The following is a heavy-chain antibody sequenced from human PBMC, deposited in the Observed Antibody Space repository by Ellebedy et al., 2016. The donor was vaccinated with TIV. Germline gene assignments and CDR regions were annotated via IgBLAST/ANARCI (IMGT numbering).Heavy chain of an antibody. Sequence: GESLKISCAASGFSLSNSFMSRIRQAPGKGLEWVSTLTADGRSTYFADSVKGRFTISRDNSKNTVYLQMNSLRSEDTAVYYCRPGHYSDAWGQGTLVTVSS. CDR3: RPGHYSDA. V-gene: IGHV3-23*01. CDR1: GFSLSNSF. J-gene: IGHJ4*02. CDR2: LTADGRST.